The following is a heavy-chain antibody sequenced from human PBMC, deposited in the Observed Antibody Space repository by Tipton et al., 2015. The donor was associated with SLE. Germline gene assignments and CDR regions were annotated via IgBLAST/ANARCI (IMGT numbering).Heavy chain of an antibody. CDR3: ATVRENLRGGDFFFDN. CDR2: TIPLFPRS. CDR1: GDTFTTYG. J-gene: IGHJ4*02. V-gene: IGHV1-69*05. Sequence: QLVQSGAEVKRPGSSVKVSCKASGDTFTTYGLSWVRQAPGHGLEWMGGTIPLFPRSFYAQNFQGRLTITTHESANTAYMDLSSLTSDDTAVYYYATVRENLRGGDFFFDNWGQGTLVTVSS. D-gene: IGHD2-21*02.